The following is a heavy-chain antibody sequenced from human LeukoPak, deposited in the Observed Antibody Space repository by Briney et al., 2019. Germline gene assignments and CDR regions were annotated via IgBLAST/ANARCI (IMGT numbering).Heavy chain of an antibody. Sequence: GGSLRLSCAASGFTFSSYGMHWVRQAPGKGLEWVAVISYDGSNKYYADSMKGRFTISRDNSKNTLYLQMNSLRAEDTAVYYCAKDRGGYSYGLYDYWGQGTLVTVSS. CDR1: GFTFSSYG. CDR3: AKDRGGYSYGLYDY. V-gene: IGHV3-30*18. CDR2: ISYDGSNK. J-gene: IGHJ4*02. D-gene: IGHD5-18*01.